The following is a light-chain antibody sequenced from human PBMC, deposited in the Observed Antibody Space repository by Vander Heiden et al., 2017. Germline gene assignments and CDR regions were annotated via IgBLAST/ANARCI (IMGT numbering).Light chain of an antibody. CDR1: QSVSSY. V-gene: IGKV3-11*01. J-gene: IGKJ2*01. Sequence: EMVLTQSPATLSLSRGERATITCRASQSVSSYLAWDQQKPGQAPRLIIYDASNSDMGTTVRFSGSGDEKDFTLTSSRREYEDFAVYYAHQRSTSSTFGQGTKVDIK. CDR3: HQRSTSST. CDR2: DAS.